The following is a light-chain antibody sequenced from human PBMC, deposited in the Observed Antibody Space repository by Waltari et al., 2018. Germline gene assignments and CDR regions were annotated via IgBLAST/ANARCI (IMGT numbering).Light chain of an antibody. CDR2: WAS. CDR3: HQYYRTPYT. Sequence: DIVMTQSPDSLAVSLGERATINCKSSQSVLYSSNNKNYLSWYQQKPGQPPKLLIYWASTRESGVPDRFSGSGYGTDFTLTISSLQAEDVAVYYCHQYYRTPYTLGQGTKLEIK. CDR1: QSVLYSSNNKNY. J-gene: IGKJ2*01. V-gene: IGKV4-1*01.